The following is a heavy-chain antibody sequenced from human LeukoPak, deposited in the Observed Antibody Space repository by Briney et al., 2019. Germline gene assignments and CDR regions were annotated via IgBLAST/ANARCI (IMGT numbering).Heavy chain of an antibody. V-gene: IGHV3-23*01. D-gene: IGHD1-26*01. Sequence: GGSLRLSCAASGFTFSSISMSCVRQAPNKGLEWVSTISGSGGGTYYADYVKGRFTISRDDSKNTLYLQMNSLRADDTAVYYCAKDLGRYRNNFFDYWGQGNLVTVSS. CDR3: AKDLGRYRNNFFDY. CDR1: GFTFSSIS. CDR2: ISGSGGGT. J-gene: IGHJ4*02.